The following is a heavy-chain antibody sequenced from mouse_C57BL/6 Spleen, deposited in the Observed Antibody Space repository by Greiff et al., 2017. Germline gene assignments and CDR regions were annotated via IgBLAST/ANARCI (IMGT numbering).Heavy chain of an antibody. J-gene: IGHJ3*01. V-gene: IGHV5-12*01. Sequence: DVKLVESGGGLVQPGGSLKLSCAASGFTFSDYYMYWVRQTPEKRLEWVAYISNGGGSTYYPDTVKGRFTISRDNAKNTLYLQMSRLKSEDTAMYYCARAPYYYGSSLWGQGTLVTVSA. CDR3: ARAPYYYGSSL. CDR1: GFTFSDYY. D-gene: IGHD1-1*01. CDR2: ISNGGGST.